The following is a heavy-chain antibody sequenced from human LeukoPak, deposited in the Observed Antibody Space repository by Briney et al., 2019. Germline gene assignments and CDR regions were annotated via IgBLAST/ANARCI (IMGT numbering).Heavy chain of an antibody. D-gene: IGHD3-9*01. Sequence: GESLQISCQGSGYSFTSYWIGWVRQLPGKGLEWMGIIYPGDSDTRYSPSFQGQVTISADKSISTAYLQWSSLKASDTAMYYCARLDYDILTGYSYYFDYWGQGTLVTVSS. CDR1: GYSFTSYW. CDR2: IYPGDSDT. CDR3: ARLDYDILTGYSYYFDY. V-gene: IGHV5-51*01. J-gene: IGHJ4*02.